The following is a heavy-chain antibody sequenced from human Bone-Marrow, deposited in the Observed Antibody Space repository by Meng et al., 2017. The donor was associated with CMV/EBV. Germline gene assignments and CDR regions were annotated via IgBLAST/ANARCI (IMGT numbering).Heavy chain of an antibody. CDR3: ARGIQGSSVFDY. CDR1: GGSFIGYY. CDR2: INHSGST. J-gene: IGHJ4*02. Sequence: CAVYGGSFIGYYWGWSRQPPGKGLEWIGEINHSGSTNYNPSLKSRVTISVDTSKNQFSLKLSSMTAADTAVYYCARGIQGSSVFDYWGQGTLVTVSS. V-gene: IGHV4-34*01. D-gene: IGHD2-2*01.